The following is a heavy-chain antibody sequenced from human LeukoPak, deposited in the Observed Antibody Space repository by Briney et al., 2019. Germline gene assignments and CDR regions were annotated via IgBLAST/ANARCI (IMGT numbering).Heavy chain of an antibody. V-gene: IGHV3-23*01. CDR1: GFTFSSYA. D-gene: IGHD6-13*01. CDR2: ISGSGGST. CDR3: AKSNLPGIAASYFDY. Sequence: GGSLRLSCAASGFTFSSYAMSWVRQAPGKGLEWVSAISGSGGSTYYADSVKGRFTISRDNSKNTLYLQMNGLRAEDTAVYYCAKSNLPGIAASYFDYWGQGTLVTVSS. J-gene: IGHJ4*02.